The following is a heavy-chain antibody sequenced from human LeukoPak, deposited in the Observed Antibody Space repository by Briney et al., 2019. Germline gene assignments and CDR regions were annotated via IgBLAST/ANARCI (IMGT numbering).Heavy chain of an antibody. J-gene: IGHJ4*02. D-gene: IGHD3-22*01. CDR3: AKDTTYYYDSSGLYYFDY. CDR2: ISGSGGST. Sequence: GGSLRLSCAASGFTFSSYTMSWVRQAPGKGLEWVSAISGSGGSTYYADSVKGRFTISRDNSKNTLYLQMNSLRAEDTAVYYCAKDTTYYYDSSGLYYFDYWDQGTLVTVFS. CDR1: GFTFSSYT. V-gene: IGHV3-23*01.